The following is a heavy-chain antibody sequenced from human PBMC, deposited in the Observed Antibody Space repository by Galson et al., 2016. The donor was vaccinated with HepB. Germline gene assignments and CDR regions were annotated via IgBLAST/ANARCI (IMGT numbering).Heavy chain of an antibody. CDR1: GFTVSTNY. J-gene: IGHJ4*02. CDR3: ARGPCSDVCYNNPDY. CDR2: LYPIGET. Sequence: SLRLSCAASGFTVSTNYMTWVRQAPGKGLEWLSVLYPIGETHYADSVEGRFTIPRGISKNMVYLQMNSLRAEDSAVYHCARGPCSDVCYNNPDYWGQGTLVTVSS. D-gene: IGHD3-10*01. V-gene: IGHV3-53*01.